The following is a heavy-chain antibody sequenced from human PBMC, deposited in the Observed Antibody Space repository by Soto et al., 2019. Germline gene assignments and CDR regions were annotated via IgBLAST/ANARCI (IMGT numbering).Heavy chain of an antibody. D-gene: IGHD2-2*02. CDR3: AREILGYCSSTSCYSGYYYYYYMDV. CDR1: GYTFTSYD. J-gene: IGHJ6*03. Sequence: QVQLVQSGAEVKKPGASVKVSCKASGYTFTSYDINWVRQATGQGLEWMGWMNPNSGNTGYAQKFQGRVTMTRNTSISTAYMDMSSLRSEDTAVYYCAREILGYCSSTSCYSGYYYYYYMDVWGKGTTVTFSS. V-gene: IGHV1-8*01. CDR2: MNPNSGNT.